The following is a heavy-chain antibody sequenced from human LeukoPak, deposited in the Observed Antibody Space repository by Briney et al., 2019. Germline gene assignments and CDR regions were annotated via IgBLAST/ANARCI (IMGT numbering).Heavy chain of an antibody. J-gene: IGHJ4*02. CDR1: GYTFTSYY. Sequence: ASVKVSCKASGYTFTSYYMHWVRQAPGQGLEWMGIINPSGGGTTYAQKFQGRVTMTRDTSTSTVYMELSSLRSEDTAVYYCARNQMGRWLQPSFDSWGQGTLVTVSS. CDR2: INPSGGGT. V-gene: IGHV1-46*01. CDR3: ARNQMGRWLQPSFDS. D-gene: IGHD5-12*01.